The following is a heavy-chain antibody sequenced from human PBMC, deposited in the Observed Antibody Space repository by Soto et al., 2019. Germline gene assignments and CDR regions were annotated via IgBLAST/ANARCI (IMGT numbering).Heavy chain of an antibody. J-gene: IGHJ4*02. D-gene: IGHD3-10*01. CDR2: TNSDGSTT. CDR1: GFTFSSYW. Sequence: EVQLVESGGGLVQPGGSLRLSCAVSGFTFSSYWMHWVRQAPGKGLVWVARTNSDGSTTTYADSVKVRFTISRDNARNTLYLQMNRLRAEDTAVYYCARQKLWFGELYDYWGQGTLVTVSS. CDR3: ARQKLWFGELYDY. V-gene: IGHV3-74*01.